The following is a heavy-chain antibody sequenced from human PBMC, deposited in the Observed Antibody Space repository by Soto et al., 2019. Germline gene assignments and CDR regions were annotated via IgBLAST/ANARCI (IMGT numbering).Heavy chain of an antibody. J-gene: IGHJ4*02. CDR3: XXXAXXYYYFDY. CDR1: GFTFSSYW. V-gene: IGHV3-74*01. CDR2: XXXXXXXX. Sequence: EVQLVESGGGLVQPGGSLRLSCAASGFTFSSYWMHWVRQAPGKGXVWXXXXXXXXXXXXXADSVKGRFTIXXDXAKXXXXXXXXXXXXXXXXXXXXXXXAXXYYYFDYWGQGTLVTVSS.